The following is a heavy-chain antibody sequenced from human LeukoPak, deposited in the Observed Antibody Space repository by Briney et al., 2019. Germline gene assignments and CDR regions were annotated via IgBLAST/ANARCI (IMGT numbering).Heavy chain of an antibody. V-gene: IGHV4-34*01. D-gene: IGHD3-10*01. CDR1: GGSFSGYY. CDR2: IYYSGST. Sequence: SETLSLTCAVYGGSFSGYYWSWIRQPPGKGLEWIGSIYYSGSTYYNPSLKSRVTISVDTSKNQFSLKLSSVTAADTAVYYCARENRVTMVRGVMTSSDYWGQGTLVTVSS. CDR3: ARENRVTMVRGVMTSSDY. J-gene: IGHJ4*02.